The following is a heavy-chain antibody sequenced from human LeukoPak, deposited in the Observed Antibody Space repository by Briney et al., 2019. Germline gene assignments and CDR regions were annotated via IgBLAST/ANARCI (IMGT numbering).Heavy chain of an antibody. CDR2: INHSGST. Sequence: SETLSLTCTVSGGSISSYYWSWIRQPPGKGLEWIGEINHSGSTNYNPSLKSRITISVDTSKNQFSLKLSSVTAADTAVYYCATSGRTSLWGQGTLVTVSS. CDR1: GGSISSYY. J-gene: IGHJ4*02. D-gene: IGHD3-16*01. V-gene: IGHV4-34*01. CDR3: ATSGRTSL.